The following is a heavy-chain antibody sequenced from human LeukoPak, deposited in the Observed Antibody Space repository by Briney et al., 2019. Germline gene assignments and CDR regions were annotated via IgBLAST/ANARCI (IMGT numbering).Heavy chain of an antibody. Sequence: GGSLRLSCAASGLTFSSYAMNWVRQAPGKGLEWVSAISGSGGNTYYADSVKGRFTISRDNSKNTLYLQMNSLRAEDTAVYYCARDFRLGSGWAFDLWGRGTLVTVSS. CDR3: ARDFRLGSGWAFDL. J-gene: IGHJ2*01. CDR1: GLTFSSYA. D-gene: IGHD6-19*01. CDR2: ISGSGGNT. V-gene: IGHV3-23*01.